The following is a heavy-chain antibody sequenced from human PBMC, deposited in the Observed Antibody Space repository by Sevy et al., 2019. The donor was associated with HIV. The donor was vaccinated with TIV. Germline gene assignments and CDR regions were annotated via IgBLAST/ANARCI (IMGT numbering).Heavy chain of an antibody. V-gene: IGHV3-30-3*01. J-gene: IGHJ6*02. CDR3: ARDREGVFGELLGVVYYYYGMDV. CDR1: GFTFSSYA. CDR2: ISYDGSNK. Sequence: GEPLKISCAASGFTFSSYAMHWVRQAPGKGLEWVAVISYDGSNKYYADSVKGRFTISRDNSKNTLYLQMNSLRAEDTAVYYCARDREGVFGELLGVVYYYYGMDVWGQGTTVTVSS. D-gene: IGHD3-10*01.